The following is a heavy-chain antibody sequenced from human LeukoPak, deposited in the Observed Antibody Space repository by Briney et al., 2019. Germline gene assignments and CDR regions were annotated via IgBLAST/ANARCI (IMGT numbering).Heavy chain of an antibody. CDR1: GYTFTSYD. Sequence: GASVKVSCKASGYTFTSYDINWVRQATGQGLEWMGWMNPNSGNTGYAQKFQGRVTMTRNTSISTAYMELSSLRSEDTAVYYCARGGPPYYDSWSGYYSAPPFDPWGQGTLVTVSS. J-gene: IGHJ5*02. CDR3: ARGGPPYYDSWSGYYSAPPFDP. D-gene: IGHD3-3*01. CDR2: MNPNSGNT. V-gene: IGHV1-8*01.